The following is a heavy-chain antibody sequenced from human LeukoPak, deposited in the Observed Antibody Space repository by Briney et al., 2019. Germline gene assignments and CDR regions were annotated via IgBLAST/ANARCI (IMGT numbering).Heavy chain of an antibody. J-gene: IGHJ5*02. D-gene: IGHD6-13*01. CDR3: ARGGIAAADLYIHWFDP. Sequence: SETLSLTCTVSGGSISSHYWSWIRQPPGKGLEWIGYIYYSGSTYYNPSLKSRVTISVDTSKNQFSLKLSSVTAADTAVYYCARGGIAAADLYIHWFDPWGQGTLVTVSS. CDR2: IYYSGST. CDR1: GGSISSHY. V-gene: IGHV4-59*11.